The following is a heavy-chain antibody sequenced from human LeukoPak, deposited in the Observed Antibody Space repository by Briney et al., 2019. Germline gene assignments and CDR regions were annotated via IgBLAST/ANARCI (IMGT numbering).Heavy chain of an antibody. V-gene: IGHV1-18*01. J-gene: IGHJ5*02. CDR2: ISAYNGNT. D-gene: IGHD6-6*01. CDR3: ARDAEPYIAARCRWFDP. Sequence: GASVKVSCKASGYTFTSYGISWVRQAPGQGLEWMGWISAYNGNTNYAQKLQGRVTMTTDTSTSTAYMELRSLRSDDTAVYYCARDAEPYIAARCRWFDPWGQGTLVTVSP. CDR1: GYTFTSYG.